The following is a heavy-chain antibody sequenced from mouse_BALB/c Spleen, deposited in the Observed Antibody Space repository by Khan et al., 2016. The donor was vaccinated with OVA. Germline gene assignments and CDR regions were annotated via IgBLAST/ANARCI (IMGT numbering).Heavy chain of an antibody. V-gene: IGHV1S41*01. CDR1: GYTFTSFW. D-gene: IGHD1-1*01. CDR3: AGSNYYGRSLYAMDY. CDR2: IAPGSGSA. Sequence: DLVKPGASVKLSCKASGYTFTSFWINWIKQRPGQGLEWIGHIAPGSGSAYYNEMFKGKATLTVDTSTSTAYIQLSSLSSEDSAVYFCAGSNYYGRSLYAMDYWGQGTSVTVSS. J-gene: IGHJ4*01.